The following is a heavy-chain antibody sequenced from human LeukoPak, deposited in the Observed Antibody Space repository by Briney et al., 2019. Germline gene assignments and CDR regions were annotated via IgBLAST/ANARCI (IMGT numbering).Heavy chain of an antibody. CDR3: AREVYEGAFDI. CDR2: ISYDGSNK. J-gene: IGHJ3*02. V-gene: IGHV3-30*04. Sequence: GRSLRPSCAASGFTFSSYAMHWVRQAPGKGLEWVAVISYDGSNKYYADSVKGRFTISRDNSKNTLYLQMNSLRAEDTAVYYCAREVYEGAFDIWGQGTMVTVSS. CDR1: GFTFSSYA. D-gene: IGHD5/OR15-5a*01.